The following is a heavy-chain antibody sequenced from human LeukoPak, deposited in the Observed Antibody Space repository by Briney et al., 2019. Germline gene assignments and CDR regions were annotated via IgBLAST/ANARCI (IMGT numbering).Heavy chain of an antibody. CDR2: ISYTGTT. Sequence: PSETLSLTCTVSGGSISSSAYYWGWIRQPPGKGLEWIGSISYTGTTYYKPSLKSRVTISVDTSKNQFSLNLSSMTAADTAVYYCARQKGGVAGLKYYFDYWGQGTLVTVSS. CDR3: ARQKGGVAGLKYYFDY. V-gene: IGHV4-39*01. J-gene: IGHJ4*02. CDR1: GGSISSSAYY. D-gene: IGHD6-19*01.